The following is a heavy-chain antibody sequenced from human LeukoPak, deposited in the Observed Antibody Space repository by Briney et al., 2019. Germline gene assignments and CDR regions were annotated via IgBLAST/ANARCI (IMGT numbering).Heavy chain of an antibody. CDR1: GGSISSYY. J-gene: IGHJ6*03. CDR2: IYYSGST. D-gene: IGHD3-22*01. V-gene: IGHV4-59*01. Sequence: PSETLSLTCTVSGGSISSYYWSWIRQPPGKGLEWIGYIYYSGSTNYNPSLKSRVTISVDTSKNQFSLKLSSVTAADTAVYYCARDQVWDSSGYYYSGVHNYMDVWGKGTTVTVSS. CDR3: ARDQVWDSSGYYYSGVHNYMDV.